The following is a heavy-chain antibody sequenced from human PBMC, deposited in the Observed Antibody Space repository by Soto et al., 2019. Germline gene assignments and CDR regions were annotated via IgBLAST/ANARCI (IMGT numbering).Heavy chain of an antibody. CDR3: ARGREYRGNDYWHFEL. J-gene: IGHJ2*01. CDR1: GYTFTSYG. D-gene: IGHD5-12*01. V-gene: IGHV1-18*01. Sequence: ASVKVSCTASGYTFTSYGISWVRQAPGQGLEWMGWISAYNGNTNYAQKLQGRVTMTTDTSTSTAYMELRSVTSDDTAVYYCARGREYRGNDYWHFELWARGTLVTVSS. CDR2: ISAYNGNT.